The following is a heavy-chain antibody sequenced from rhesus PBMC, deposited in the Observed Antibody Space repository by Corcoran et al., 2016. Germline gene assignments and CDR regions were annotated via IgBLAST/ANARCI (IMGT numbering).Heavy chain of an antibody. CDR1: GGSITSGYYY. CDR2: ITYSGST. Sequence: QVQLQESGPGLVKPSETLSLTCAVSGGSITSGYYYWSWIRQPPGKGMEWIGYITYSGSTSYNPSPQSRVPISRAPAKNQFSLKLSSVTAADTAVYYCAREIGSSYKNWYFDLWGPGTPITISS. D-gene: IGHD4-29*01. V-gene: IGHV4-122*02. CDR3: AREIGSSYKNWYFDL. J-gene: IGHJ2*01.